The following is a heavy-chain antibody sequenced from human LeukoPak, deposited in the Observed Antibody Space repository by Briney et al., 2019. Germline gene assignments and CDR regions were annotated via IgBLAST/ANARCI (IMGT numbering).Heavy chain of an antibody. CDR3: AKDPSRITMVRGASYYYYGMDV. V-gene: IGHV3-23*01. CDR2: ISGSGGSK. J-gene: IGHJ6*02. D-gene: IGHD3-10*01. CDR1: GFTFSSYA. Sequence: GGSLRLSCAASGFTFSSYAMSWVRQAPGKGLEWVSAISGSGGSKYYADSVKGRFTISRDNSKNTLYLQMNSLRADDTAVYYCAKDPSRITMVRGASYYYYGMDVWGQGTTVTVSS.